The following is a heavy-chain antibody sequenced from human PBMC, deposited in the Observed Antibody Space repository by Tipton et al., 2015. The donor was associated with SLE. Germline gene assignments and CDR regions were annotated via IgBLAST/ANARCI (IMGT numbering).Heavy chain of an antibody. CDR3: ARGTGGAFDI. J-gene: IGHJ3*02. V-gene: IGHV4-61*02. CDR2: IYTSGST. CDR1: GGSISSGSYY. D-gene: IGHD3-16*01. Sequence: TLSLTCTVSGGSISSGSYYWSWIRQPAGKGLEWIGRIYTSGSTNYNPSLKSRVTISVDTPKNQFSLKLSSVTAADTAVCYCARGTGGAFDIWGQGTMVTVSS.